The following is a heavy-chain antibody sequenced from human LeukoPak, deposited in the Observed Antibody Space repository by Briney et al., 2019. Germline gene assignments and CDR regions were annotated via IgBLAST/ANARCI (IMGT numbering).Heavy chain of an antibody. CDR2: TKQDGSEK. CDR1: GFTFSSYW. V-gene: IGHV3-7*04. J-gene: IGHJ4*02. CDR3: ARVPTGYSSSWYFESNDY. D-gene: IGHD6-13*01. Sequence: GGSLRLSCAASGFTFSSYWMSWVRQAPGKGLEWVANTKQDGSEKYYVDSVKGRFTISRDNAKNSLYLQMNSLRAEDTAVYYCARVPTGYSSSWYFESNDYWGQGTLVTVSS.